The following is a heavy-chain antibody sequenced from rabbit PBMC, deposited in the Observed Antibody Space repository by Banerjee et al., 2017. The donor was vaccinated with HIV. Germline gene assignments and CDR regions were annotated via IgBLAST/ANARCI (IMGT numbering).Heavy chain of an antibody. V-gene: IGHV1S45*01. CDR3: AGYSGVDYNKL. Sequence: QEQLEESGGGLVKPEGSLTLTCKASGFDFSSNTMCWVRQAPGKGLEWIGCIVPGSSDSTYYASWVNGRFTISKTSSTTVTLQMTSLTAADTATYFCAGYSGVDYNKLWGPGTLVTVS. D-gene: IGHD7-1*01. J-gene: IGHJ4*01. CDR1: GFDFSSNT. CDR2: IVPGSSDST.